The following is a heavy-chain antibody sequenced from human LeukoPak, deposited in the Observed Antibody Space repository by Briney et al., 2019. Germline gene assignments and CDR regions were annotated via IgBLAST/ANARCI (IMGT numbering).Heavy chain of an antibody. CDR2: ISGDGGST. J-gene: IGHJ4*02. V-gene: IGHV3-43*02. D-gene: IGHD5-18*01. Sequence: GGSLRLSCAASGCTFDAHAMHWVRQAPGKGLEWVSLISGDGGSTFYADSVRGRFTISRDNSKNSLYLQMNSLRTEDAALYYCTSGTEIQLWSQDYWGQGTLVTVSS. CDR3: TSGTEIQLWSQDY. CDR1: GCTFDAHA.